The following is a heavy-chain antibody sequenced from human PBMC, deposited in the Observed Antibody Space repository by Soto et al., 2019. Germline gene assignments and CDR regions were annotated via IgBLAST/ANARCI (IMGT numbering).Heavy chain of an antibody. CDR1: GFPFSYYC. J-gene: IGHJ3*01. Sequence: EVRLVESEGGLVQPGGSLSLSCAASGFPFSYYCMHWVRQAPGQGLLWVSRIHSDGSSTTYADSVKGRFTISRDNAKNTVSVQMNSLRVGDGGVCFFARGYRGAFDLWGQGTMVIRSS. V-gene: IGHV3-74*01. CDR3: ARGYRGAFDL. D-gene: IGHD1-1*01. CDR2: IHSDGSST.